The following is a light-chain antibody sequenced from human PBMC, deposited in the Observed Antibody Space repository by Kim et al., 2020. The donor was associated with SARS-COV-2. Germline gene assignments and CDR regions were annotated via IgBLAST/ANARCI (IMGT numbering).Light chain of an antibody. CDR1: SGHSTYA. V-gene: IGLV4-69*01. J-gene: IGLJ2*01. Sequence: QPVLTQSPSVSASLGASVKLTCTLSSGHSTYAIAWLQQQPEMGPRYLMKVNSDGSHTRGDGIPDRFSGSSSGDERYLSISNLQSEDEADFYCQTWGTGFVVFGRGTKVTVL. CDR2: VNSDGSH. CDR3: QTWGTGFVV.